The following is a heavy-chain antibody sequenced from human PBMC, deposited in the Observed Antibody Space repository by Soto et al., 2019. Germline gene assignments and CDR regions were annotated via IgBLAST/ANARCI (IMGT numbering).Heavy chain of an antibody. CDR3: ARHAGQKDPVDY. Sequence: SETLSLTCTVSGGSISSYYWSWIRQPPGKGLEWIGDIYYRGSTNYNPSLKSRGTRSVDTSKNQFSLKLSSVTAADPAVYYCARHAGQKDPVDYWGQGTLVTVSS. V-gene: IGHV4-59*01. CDR2: IYYRGST. D-gene: IGHD2-15*01. CDR1: GGSISSYY. J-gene: IGHJ4*02.